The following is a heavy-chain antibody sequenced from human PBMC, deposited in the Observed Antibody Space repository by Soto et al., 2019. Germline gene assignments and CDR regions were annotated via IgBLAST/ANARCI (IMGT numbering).Heavy chain of an antibody. D-gene: IGHD4-17*01. CDR1: GFTFTSSA. V-gene: IGHV1-58*01. CDR2: IVVGSGNT. CDR3: AAFGTPHDYGDPVDY. Sequence: ASVKVSCKASGFTFTSSAVQWVRQARGQRLEWIGWIVVGSGNTNYAQKFQERVTITRDMSTSTAYMELSSLRSEDTAVYYCAAFGTPHDYGDPVDYWGQGTLVTVSS. J-gene: IGHJ4*02.